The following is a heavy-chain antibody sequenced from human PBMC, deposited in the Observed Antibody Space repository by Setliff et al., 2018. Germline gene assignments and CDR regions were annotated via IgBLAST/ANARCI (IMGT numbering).Heavy chain of an antibody. V-gene: IGHV4-34*01. CDR1: GDSLSGYY. Sequence: PSETLSLTCAVYGDSLSGYYWSWIRQSPKKGLEWIGEIMPGRDTLYSPSLESRLTITIDTSKNQISLKLSSVTAADTAVYYCARGHPPSDSSGYYYAYWGQGTLVTVSS. CDR2: IMPGRDT. CDR3: ARGHPPSDSSGYYYAY. D-gene: IGHD3-22*01. J-gene: IGHJ4*02.